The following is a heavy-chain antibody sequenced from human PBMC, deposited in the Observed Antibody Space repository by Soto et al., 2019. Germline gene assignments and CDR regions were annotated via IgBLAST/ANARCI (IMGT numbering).Heavy chain of an antibody. CDR3: ASGGATHMWRRWYFEL. Sequence: QVQLVESGGGVVQPGRSLRLSCAVSGFTFSNYAMHWVRQAPGKGLEWVAFVSHDGNNQYYADSAKGRFTISRDNSENTLYLQRTSLSTGDTVVLYCASGGATHMWRRWYFELWGRGNVVTVSS. CDR2: VSHDGNNQ. J-gene: IGHJ2*01. CDR1: GFTFSNYA. V-gene: IGHV3-30-3*01. D-gene: IGHD2-21*01.